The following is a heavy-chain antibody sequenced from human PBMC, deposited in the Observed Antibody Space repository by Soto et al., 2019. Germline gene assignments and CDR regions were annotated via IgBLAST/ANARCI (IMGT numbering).Heavy chain of an antibody. CDR1: GGSISSYY. Sequence: PXXTLSLPCTVSGGSISSYYWSWIRQPPGKGLEWIGYIYHSGSTYYNPSLKSRVTISVDRSKNQLSLKLSSVTAADTAVYYCARVPTPWGQGTLVTVSS. V-gene: IGHV4-59*12. CDR3: ARVPTP. D-gene: IGHD2-2*01. J-gene: IGHJ5*02. CDR2: IYHSGST.